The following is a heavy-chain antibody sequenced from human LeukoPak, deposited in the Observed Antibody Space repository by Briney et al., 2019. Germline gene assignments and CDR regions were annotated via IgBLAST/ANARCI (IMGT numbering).Heavy chain of an antibody. D-gene: IGHD2-21*02. V-gene: IGHV3-30-3*01. J-gene: IGHJ4*02. CDR1: GFTFSSYA. CDR2: ISYDGSNK. Sequence: GGSLRLSCAASGFTFSSYAMHWVRQAPGKGLEWVAVISYDGSNKYYADSVKGRFTISRDNSKNTLYLQMNSLRAEDTAVYYCARDLMVTAIRIDYWGQGTLVTVSS. CDR3: ARDLMVTAIRIDY.